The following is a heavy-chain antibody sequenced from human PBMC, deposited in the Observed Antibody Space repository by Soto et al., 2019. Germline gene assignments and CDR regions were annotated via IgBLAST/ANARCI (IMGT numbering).Heavy chain of an antibody. D-gene: IGHD3-22*01. J-gene: IGHJ3*02. Sequence: QVQLVQSGAEVKKPGASVKVSCKASGYTFTSYGISWVRQAPGQGLDWMGWISAYNGDTNYPDKFQGRVPXXXDXXTSTAYMELSSLRSDDTAVYYCARDRGYYDSSRYLGRALDIWGQGTMVTVSS. CDR3: ARDRGYYDSSRYLGRALDI. CDR2: ISAYNGDT. CDR1: GYTFTSYG. V-gene: IGHV1-18*01.